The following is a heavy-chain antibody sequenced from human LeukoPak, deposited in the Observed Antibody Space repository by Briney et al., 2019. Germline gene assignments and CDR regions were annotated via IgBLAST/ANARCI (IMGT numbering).Heavy chain of an antibody. CDR3: ARGRSSGWYARHYTNPTDY. V-gene: IGHV3-11*06. Sequence: GGSLRLSCAASGFTFGDYYMSWIRQAPGKGLEWISYISSSSTYTTYADSVKGRFTISRDNAKNSLYLQMNSLRAEDTAVHYCARGRSSGWYARHYTNPTDYWGQGTLVTVSS. J-gene: IGHJ4*02. CDR2: ISSSSTYT. D-gene: IGHD6-19*01. CDR1: GFTFGDYY.